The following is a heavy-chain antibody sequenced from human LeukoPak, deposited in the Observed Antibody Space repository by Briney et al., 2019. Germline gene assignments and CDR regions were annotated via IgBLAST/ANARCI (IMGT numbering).Heavy chain of an antibody. D-gene: IGHD1-26*01. CDR1: GGTFSSYA. CDR3: ARDGSTAGIVGATVFDY. CDR2: IIPIFGTA. Sequence: ASVKVSCKASGGTFSSYAISWVRQAPGQGLEWMGGIIPIFGTANYAQKFQGRVTITADESTSTAYMELSSLRSEDTAVYYCARDGSTAGIVGATVFDYWGQGTLVTVSS. J-gene: IGHJ4*02. V-gene: IGHV1-69*13.